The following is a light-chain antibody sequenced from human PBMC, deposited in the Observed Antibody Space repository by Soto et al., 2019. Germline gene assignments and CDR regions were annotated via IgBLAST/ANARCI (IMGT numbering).Light chain of an antibody. V-gene: IGKV3D-15*01. CDR2: GAS. CDR3: QQYNNWPPT. J-gene: IGKJ1*01. CDR1: QSVSSN. Sequence: EIVITQSPATLSVSPGERATLSCRASQSVSSNLAWYQQKPGQAPRLLIYGASTSATGIPARFSGSGSGTEFTLTISSLQSEDFAVYYCQQYNNWPPTFGQGTKVEIK.